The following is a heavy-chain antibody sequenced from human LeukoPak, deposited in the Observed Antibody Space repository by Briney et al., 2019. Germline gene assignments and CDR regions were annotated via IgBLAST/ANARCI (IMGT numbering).Heavy chain of an antibody. D-gene: IGHD1-26*01. J-gene: IGHJ4*02. CDR1: GGSISSGDYY. Sequence: SETLSLTCTVSGGSISSGDYYWSWIRQPPGKGLEWIGYIYYSGSTYYNPSLKSRVTISVDTSKNQFSLTLTSVTAADTAIYYCSRESGAFCPFGYWGQGTLVIVPP. CDR3: SRESGAFCPFGY. CDR2: IYYSGST. V-gene: IGHV4-30-4*01.